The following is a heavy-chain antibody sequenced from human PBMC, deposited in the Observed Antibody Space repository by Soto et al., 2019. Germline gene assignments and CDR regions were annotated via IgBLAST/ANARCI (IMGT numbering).Heavy chain of an antibody. Sequence: EVQLVESGGGLVQPGGSLRLSCAASGFTFSSYWMSWVRQAPGKGLEWVANIKQDGSEKYYVDSVKGRFTISRDNAKNSLELQMNSLRAEDTAVYYCARETLIAVAGRDYYYGMDVWGQGTTVTVSS. CDR1: GFTFSSYW. D-gene: IGHD6-19*01. CDR2: IKQDGSEK. J-gene: IGHJ6*02. CDR3: ARETLIAVAGRDYYYGMDV. V-gene: IGHV3-7*04.